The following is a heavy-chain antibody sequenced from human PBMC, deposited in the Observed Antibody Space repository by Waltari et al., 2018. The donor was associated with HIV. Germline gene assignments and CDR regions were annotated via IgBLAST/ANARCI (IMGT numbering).Heavy chain of an antibody. CDR1: GGSISSSSYY. V-gene: IGHV4-39*07. D-gene: IGHD3-22*01. CDR3: ARENSHDSSGPFDY. J-gene: IGHJ4*02. CDR2: IYYSGST. Sequence: QLQLQESGPGLVKPSETLSLTCTVSGGSISSSSYYWGWIRQPPGKGLEWMGSIYYSGSTYYNPSLKSRVTISVDTSKNQFSLKLSSVTAADTAVYYCARENSHDSSGPFDYWGQGTLVTVSS.